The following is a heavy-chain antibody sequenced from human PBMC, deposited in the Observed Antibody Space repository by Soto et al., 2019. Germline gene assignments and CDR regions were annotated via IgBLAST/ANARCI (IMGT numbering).Heavy chain of an antibody. J-gene: IGHJ6*02. V-gene: IGHV3-23*01. CDR3: AKVTKRAAAGRYEYYKYGMDV. D-gene: IGHD6-13*01. CDR2: ISGSGGSS. Sequence: LRLSCAASGFAFSTYAMTWVRQAPGKGLEWVSVISGSGGSSYYADSVKGRFTISRDNSKNTLFLQMNGLRAEDTAVYYCAKVTKRAAAGRYEYYKYGMDVWGQGTTVTVS. CDR1: GFAFSTYA.